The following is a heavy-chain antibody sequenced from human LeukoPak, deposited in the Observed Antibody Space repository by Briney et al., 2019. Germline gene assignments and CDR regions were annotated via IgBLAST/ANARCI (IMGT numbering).Heavy chain of an antibody. CDR1: AGSISSYY. CDR2: IYTSGST. Sequence: SETLSLTSTVAAGSISSYYWSWIRQPAGKGLEWIGRIYTSGSTNYNPSLRSRVTMSVDTSKNQFSLKLSSVTAADTAVYYCARLLGYSYGYGMDVWGQGTTVTVSS. J-gene: IGHJ6*02. D-gene: IGHD5-18*01. V-gene: IGHV4-4*07. CDR3: ARLLGYSYGYGMDV.